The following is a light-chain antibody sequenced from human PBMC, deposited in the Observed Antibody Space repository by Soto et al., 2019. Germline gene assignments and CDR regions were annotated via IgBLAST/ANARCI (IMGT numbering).Light chain of an antibody. CDR1: SGHSSYI. CDR2: LEGSGSY. V-gene: IGLV4-60*02. CDR3: ETCDSNTHRDV. Sequence: QPVLTQSSSASASLGSSVKLTCTLSSGHSSYIIAWHQQQPGKAPRYLMKLEGSGSYNKGSGVPDRFSGSSSGADRYLTISNLQFEDEADYYCETCDSNTHRDVFGTGTKVTVL. J-gene: IGLJ1*01.